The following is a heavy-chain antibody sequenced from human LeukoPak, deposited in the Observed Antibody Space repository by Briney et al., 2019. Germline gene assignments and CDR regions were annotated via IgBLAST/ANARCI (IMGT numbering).Heavy chain of an antibody. D-gene: IGHD3-9*01. Sequence: ASVKVSCKVSGYTLTELSMHWVRQAPGKGLEWMGGFDPEDGETIYAQKFQGRVTMTEDTSTDTAYMELSSLRSEDTAVYYCARDQRYFDWLDSQSYYYYGMDVWGQGTTVTVSS. V-gene: IGHV1-24*01. CDR2: FDPEDGET. CDR1: GYTLTELS. J-gene: IGHJ6*02. CDR3: ARDQRYFDWLDSQSYYYYGMDV.